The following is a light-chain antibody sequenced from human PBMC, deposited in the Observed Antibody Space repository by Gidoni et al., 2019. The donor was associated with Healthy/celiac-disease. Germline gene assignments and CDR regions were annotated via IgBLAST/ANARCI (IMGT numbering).Light chain of an antibody. CDR3: QQYNNWPPYT. CDR1: QSVSSN. Sequence: EIVMTQSPAPLSVSPGERATLSCRASQSVSSNLAWYQQKPGRAPRLLINGAATKATGIPARFSSSGAWTEFTLPISSLQSEDFAVYYCQQYNNWPPYTFGQGTKLEIK. V-gene: IGKV3-15*01. CDR2: GAA. J-gene: IGKJ2*01.